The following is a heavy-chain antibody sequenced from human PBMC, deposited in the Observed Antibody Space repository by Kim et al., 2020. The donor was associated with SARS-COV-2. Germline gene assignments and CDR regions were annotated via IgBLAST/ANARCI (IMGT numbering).Heavy chain of an antibody. J-gene: IGHJ5*02. CDR2: INTNTGNP. CDR1: GYSFTNFA. V-gene: IGHV7-4-1*02. Sequence: ASVKVSCKASGYSFTNFAITWVRLAPGQGLEWMGWINTNTGNPTYAQGFRGRVVFSLDTSVTTAYLHISSLKAEDTAVYYCVRAARGCPGTTCYSYFDAWGQGTLVTVSS. CDR3: VRAARGCPGTTCYSYFDA. D-gene: IGHD2-2*02.